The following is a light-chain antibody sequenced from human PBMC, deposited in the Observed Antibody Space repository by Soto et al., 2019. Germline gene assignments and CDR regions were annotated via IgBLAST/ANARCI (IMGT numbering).Light chain of an antibody. J-gene: IGKJ5*01. CDR3: QQYDNSPIT. CDR2: GAS. Sequence: EIVMSQSHATLSVSPGERATLSCRASQSVSSYLAWYQQKPGQAPRLLIYGASSRATGIPDRFSGTGSETDFTLTISRLEPEDFAVYYCQQYDNSPITFGHGTRLEIK. CDR1: QSVSSY. V-gene: IGKV3-20*01.